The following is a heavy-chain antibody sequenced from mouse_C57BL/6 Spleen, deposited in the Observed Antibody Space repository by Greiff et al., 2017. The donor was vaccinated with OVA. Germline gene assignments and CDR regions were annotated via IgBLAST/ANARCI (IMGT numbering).Heavy chain of an antibody. Sequence: VQVVESGAELVRPGASVKLSCKASGYTFTDYYINWVKQRPGQGLEWIARIYPGSGNTYYNEKFKGKATLTAEKSSSTAYMQLSSLTSEDSAVYFCARGDYYGSSWLFDYWGQGTTLTVSS. D-gene: IGHD1-1*01. CDR2: IYPGSGNT. J-gene: IGHJ2*01. CDR1: GYTFTDYY. V-gene: IGHV1-76*01. CDR3: ARGDYYGSSWLFDY.